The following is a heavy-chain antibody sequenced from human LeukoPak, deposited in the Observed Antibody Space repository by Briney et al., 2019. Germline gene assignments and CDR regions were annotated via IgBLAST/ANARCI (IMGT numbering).Heavy chain of an antibody. Sequence: GGSLRLSCSASGFTFSYYAMHWVRQAPGKGLEYVSGINDNGGTTHYGDSVKGRFTISRDDSKNTLYLQMSSLKGEDTAPYYCVKDLRGNYTFDYWGQGTLVTVSS. CDR2: INDNGGTT. J-gene: IGHJ4*02. D-gene: IGHD5-24*01. V-gene: IGHV3-64D*09. CDR1: GFTFSYYA. CDR3: VKDLRGNYTFDY.